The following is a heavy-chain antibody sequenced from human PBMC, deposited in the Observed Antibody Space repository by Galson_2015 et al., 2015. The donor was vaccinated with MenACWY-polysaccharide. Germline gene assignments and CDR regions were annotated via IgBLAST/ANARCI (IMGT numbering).Heavy chain of an antibody. J-gene: IGHJ4*02. CDR1: GSSFPTYW. CDR2: IFPGDSDT. D-gene: IGHD6-13*01. Sequence: QSGAEVKKPGESLQISCKGSGSSFPTYWIGWVRQMPGKGLEWMGVIFPGDSDTRYSPSFQGQVTISADKSISTAYLQWSSLKASDTATYYCARPSYSSSWNPFDYWGRGSLVTVSS. CDR3: ARPSYSSSWNPFDY. V-gene: IGHV5-51*01.